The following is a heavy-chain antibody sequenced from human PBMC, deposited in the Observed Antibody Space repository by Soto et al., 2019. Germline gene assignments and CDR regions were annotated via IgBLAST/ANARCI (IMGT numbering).Heavy chain of an antibody. CDR2: IYYTGRT. Sequence: QVQLQESGPGLVKPSQTLSLTCSVSGGSISGGYYWSWIRQYPGKGLEWIGYIYYTGRTYYNPSLKGRIAISVDTSKNQFSLKLSSVTAADTAMYYCARPMRLGELSLGYWGQGIVVTVSS. V-gene: IGHV4-31*03. CDR3: ARPMRLGELSLGY. CDR1: GGSISGGYY. D-gene: IGHD3-16*02. J-gene: IGHJ4*02.